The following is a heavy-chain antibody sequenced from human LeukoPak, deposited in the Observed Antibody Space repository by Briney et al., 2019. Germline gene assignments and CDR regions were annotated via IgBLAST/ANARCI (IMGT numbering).Heavy chain of an antibody. J-gene: IGHJ4*02. CDR3: ARGPMYSYGFLIDY. Sequence: SETLSLTCTVSGGSISSYYWSWIRQPPGKGLEWIGYIYYSGNTNYNPSLKSRVTISVDTSKNQFSLKLSSVTAADTAVYYCARGPMYSYGFLIDYWGQGTLVTVSS. CDR2: IYYSGNT. V-gene: IGHV4-59*08. CDR1: GGSISSYY. D-gene: IGHD5-18*01.